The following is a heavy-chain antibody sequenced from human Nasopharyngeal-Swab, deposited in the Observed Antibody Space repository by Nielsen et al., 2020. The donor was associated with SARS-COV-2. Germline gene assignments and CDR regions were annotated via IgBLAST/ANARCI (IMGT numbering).Heavy chain of an antibody. CDR2: ISWNSGSI. J-gene: IGHJ6*02. V-gene: IGHV3-9*01. Sequence: WIRQPPGKGLEWVSGISWNSGSIGYADSVKGRFTISRDNAKNSLYLQMNSLRAEDTAVYYCARGRAMIVVVDPYGMDVWGQGTTVTVSS. CDR3: ARGRAMIVVVDPYGMDV. D-gene: IGHD3-22*01.